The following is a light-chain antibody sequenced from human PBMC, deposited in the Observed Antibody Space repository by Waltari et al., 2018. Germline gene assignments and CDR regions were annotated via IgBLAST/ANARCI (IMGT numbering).Light chain of an antibody. CDR1: SSGIGSYNL. Sequence: QSALTQPASVSGSPGQSITISCTGTSSGIGSYNLVSWYQQHPGKVPKLLIYEVIKRPSGISDRFSGSKSGNTASLTISGLQAEDEADYYCSSYAAGSSYVVFGGGTRLTVL. V-gene: IGLV2-23*02. CDR3: SSYAAGSSYVV. CDR2: EVI. J-gene: IGLJ2*01.